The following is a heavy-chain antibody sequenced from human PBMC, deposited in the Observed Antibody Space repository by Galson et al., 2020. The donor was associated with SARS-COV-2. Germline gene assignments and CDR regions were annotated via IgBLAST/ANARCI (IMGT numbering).Heavy chain of an antibody. V-gene: IGHV3-33*01. CDR1: GFTFSSYG. CDR3: ARDMRFGGLADH. J-gene: IGHJ5*02. CDR2: IWYDGSNK. D-gene: IGHD3-10*01. Sequence: GGSLRLSCAASGFTFSSYGMHWVRQAPGKGLEWVAVIWYDGSNKYYADSVKGRFTISRDNSKNTLYLQMNSLRAEDTAVYYCARDMRFGGLADHWSQGTLVTVSS.